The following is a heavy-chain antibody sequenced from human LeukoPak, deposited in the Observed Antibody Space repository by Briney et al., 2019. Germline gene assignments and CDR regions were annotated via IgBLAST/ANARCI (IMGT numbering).Heavy chain of an antibody. Sequence: PSETLSLTCTVSGGSISSSSYYWGWIRQPPGKGLEWIGNIYYIGSTYYNPSLKSRVTISVDTSKNQFSLKLSSVTAADTAVYYCARDLSRIAARPVGWFDPWGQGTLVTVSS. J-gene: IGHJ5*02. CDR1: GGSISSSSYY. D-gene: IGHD6-6*01. V-gene: IGHV4-39*07. CDR2: IYYIGST. CDR3: ARDLSRIAARPVGWFDP.